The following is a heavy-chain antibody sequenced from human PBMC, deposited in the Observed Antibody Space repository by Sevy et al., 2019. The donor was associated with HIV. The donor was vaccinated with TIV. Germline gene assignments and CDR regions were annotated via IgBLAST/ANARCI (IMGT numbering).Heavy chain of an antibody. D-gene: IGHD3-22*01. V-gene: IGHV3-48*02. Sequence: GGSLRLSCAASGFTFNVYDMNWVHQAPGKGLEWVSHITSSNSARYYADSVKGRFTISRDNAKNSLYLQMNSLRDEDTAVYYCATNTNYYDNSGRTPPHFQHWGQGTLVTVSS. J-gene: IGHJ1*01. CDR2: ITSSNSAR. CDR3: ATNTNYYDNSGRTPPHFQH. CDR1: GFTFNVYD.